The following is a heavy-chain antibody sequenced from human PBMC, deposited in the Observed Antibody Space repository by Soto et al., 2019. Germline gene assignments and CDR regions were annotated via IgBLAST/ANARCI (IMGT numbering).Heavy chain of an antibody. D-gene: IGHD5-18*01. V-gene: IGHV1-46*01. CDR1: GYSFTTYY. CDR3: ARGGYYYGNDY. CDR2: INPSGGSA. J-gene: IGHJ4*02. Sequence: QVQLVQSGAEVKKPGASVKVSCKASGYSFTTYYMCWVRQVPGQGPEWMGIINPSGGSATYAQKFQGRATMTRDTSTSTVYMELSSLRSEDTAVYYCARGGYYYGNDYWGQGTLITVSS.